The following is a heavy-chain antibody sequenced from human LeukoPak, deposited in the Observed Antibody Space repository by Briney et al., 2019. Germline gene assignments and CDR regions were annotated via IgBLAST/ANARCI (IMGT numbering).Heavy chain of an antibody. CDR3: ARESGNGYNSV. CDR2: ISSSSSYI. V-gene: IGHV3-21*01. D-gene: IGHD5-24*01. J-gene: IGHJ4*02. Sequence: GGSLRLSCAASGFIFGRDSMNWVRQPPGKGLEWVSSISSSSSYIYYADSVKGRFTISRDNAKNSLYLQMNSLRAEDTAVYYCARESGNGYNSVWGQGTLVTVSS. CDR1: GFIFGRDS.